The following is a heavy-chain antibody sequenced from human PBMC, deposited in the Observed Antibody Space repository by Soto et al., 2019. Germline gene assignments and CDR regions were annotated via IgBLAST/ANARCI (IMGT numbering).Heavy chain of an antibody. CDR3: NSRVSEHFDF. J-gene: IGHJ4*02. Sequence: VQLLESGGDLVQPGGSLRLSCAATGLPFSNFAMNWVRQAPGRGLEWVPTIDPIVTVVHYADSVKGRFTISRDNSRNTLYLQMNSLRAEDTAMYYCNSRVSEHFDFWGQGTLVTVSS. CDR2: IDPIVTVV. CDR1: GLPFSNFA. V-gene: IGHV3-23*05. D-gene: IGHD1-1*01.